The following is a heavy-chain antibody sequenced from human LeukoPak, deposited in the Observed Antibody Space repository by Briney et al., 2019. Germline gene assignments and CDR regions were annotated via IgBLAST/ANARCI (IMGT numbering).Heavy chain of an antibody. D-gene: IGHD3-3*01. CDR2: IYYSGST. V-gene: IGHV4-39*07. J-gene: IGHJ5*02. CDR3: ARDQAPYDFWSGLSRWFDP. Sequence: SETLSLTCTVSGGSISSSSYYWGWIRQPPGKGLEWIGSIYYSGSTYYNPSLKSRVTISVDTSKNQFSLKLSSVTAADTAVYYCARDQAPYDFWSGLSRWFDPWGQGTLVTVSS. CDR1: GGSISSSSYY.